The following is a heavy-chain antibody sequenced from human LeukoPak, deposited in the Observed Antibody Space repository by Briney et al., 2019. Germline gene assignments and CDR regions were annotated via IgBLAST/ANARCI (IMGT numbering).Heavy chain of an antibody. D-gene: IGHD6-19*01. V-gene: IGHV4-34*01. Sequence: GSLRLSCAASGFIFSSYAMSWVRQAPGKGLEWIGEINHSGSTNYNPSLKSRVTISVDTSKNQFSLKLSSVTAADTAVYYCARDRRGSGWIDYWGQGTLVTVSS. J-gene: IGHJ4*02. CDR2: INHSGST. CDR1: GFIFSSYA. CDR3: ARDRRGSGWIDY.